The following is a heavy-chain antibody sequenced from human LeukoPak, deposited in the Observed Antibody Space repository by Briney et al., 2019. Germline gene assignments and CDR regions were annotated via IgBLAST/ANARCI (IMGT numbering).Heavy chain of an antibody. CDR3: ARGRYGSGSYYNDFPYYYYMDV. D-gene: IGHD3-10*01. CDR1: GYTFTSYG. CDR2: ISAYNGNT. V-gene: IGHV1-18*01. J-gene: IGHJ6*03. Sequence: ASVKVSCEASGYTFTSYGISWVRQAPGQGLEWMGWISAYNGNTNYAQKLQGRVTMTTDTSTSTAYMELRSLRSDDTAVYYCARGRYGSGSYYNDFPYYYYMDVWGKGTTVTISS.